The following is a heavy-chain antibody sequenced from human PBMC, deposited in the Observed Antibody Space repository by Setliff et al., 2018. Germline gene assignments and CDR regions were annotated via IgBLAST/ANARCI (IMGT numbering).Heavy chain of an antibody. V-gene: IGHV3-7*01. CDR2: IHQDGSER. Sequence: GGSLRLSCAASGFTFGSYWMTWVRQAPEKGLEWVANIHQDGSERHYVDSVKGRFSISRDNSHNTLYLQMNSLSPEDTALYYCASASGGNYEAYFDYWGQGTLVTVSS. J-gene: IGHJ4*02. CDR3: ASASGGNYEAYFDY. CDR1: GFTFGSYW. D-gene: IGHD2-15*01.